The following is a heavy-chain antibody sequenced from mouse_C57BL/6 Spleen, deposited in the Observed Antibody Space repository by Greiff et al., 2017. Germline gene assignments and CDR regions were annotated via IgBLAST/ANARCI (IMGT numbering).Heavy chain of an antibody. CDR2: IDPETGGT. D-gene: IGHD1-1*01. J-gene: IGHJ2*01. CDR1: GYTFTDYE. CDR3: TRSYYGSSYEDYFDY. Sequence: QVQLQQSGAELVRPGASVTLSCKASGYTFTDYEMNWVKQTPVHGLEWIGAIDPETGGTAYNQKFKGKAILTADKSSSTAYMELRSLTSEDSAVYYCTRSYYGSSYEDYFDYWGQGTTLTVSS. V-gene: IGHV1-15*01.